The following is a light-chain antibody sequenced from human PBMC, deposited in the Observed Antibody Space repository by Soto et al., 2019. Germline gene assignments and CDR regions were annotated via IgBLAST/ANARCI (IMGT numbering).Light chain of an antibody. V-gene: IGKV1-39*01. CDR2: AAS. Sequence: DIQMTQSPSSLSASVGDRVIITCRASQTIKSHLNWYKQRPGKAPELLIYAASSWPGGVPSRFSGSGSEKDFTLTVSSLQPEDFATYYCEQTYASPWTFGQGTKVEI. J-gene: IGKJ1*01. CDR3: EQTYASPWT. CDR1: QTIKSH.